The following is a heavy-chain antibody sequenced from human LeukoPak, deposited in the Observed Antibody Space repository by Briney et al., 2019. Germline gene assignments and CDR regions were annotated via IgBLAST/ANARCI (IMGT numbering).Heavy chain of an antibody. CDR1: GGSISSGSYY. CDR2: IYTSGST. J-gene: IGHJ4*02. Sequence: PSETLSLTCTVSGGSISSGSYYWSWIRQPAGKGLEWIGRIYTSGSTNYNPSLKSRVTISVDTSKNQFSLKLSSVTAADTAVYYCARGIAARLLYFDYWGQGTLVTDSS. CDR3: ARGIAARLLYFDY. V-gene: IGHV4-61*02. D-gene: IGHD6-6*01.